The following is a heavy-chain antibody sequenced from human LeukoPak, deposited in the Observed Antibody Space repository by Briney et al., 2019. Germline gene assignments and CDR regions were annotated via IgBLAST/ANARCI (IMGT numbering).Heavy chain of an antibody. J-gene: IGHJ4*02. D-gene: IGHD4-11*01. CDR2: TIPIFGTA. CDR3: ARGLRATVTDYFDY. Sequence: SVKVSCKASGGTFSSYAISWVRQAPEQGLEWMGGTIPIFGTANYAQKFQGRVTITTDESTSTAYMELSSLRSEDTAVYYCARGLRATVTDYFDYWGQGTLVTVSS. CDR1: GGTFSSYA. V-gene: IGHV1-69*05.